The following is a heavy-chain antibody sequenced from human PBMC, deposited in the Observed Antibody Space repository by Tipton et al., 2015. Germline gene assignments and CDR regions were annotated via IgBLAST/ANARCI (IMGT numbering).Heavy chain of an antibody. CDR1: GFVFENYA. J-gene: IGHJ4*02. Sequence: SLRLSCAASGFVFENYAIHWVRQCPGEGLEWVSGFSSYNNKADYAESVKGRFTISRDSAKNSVFLQMNSLKPEDTALYFCTRSPRITQSDCFDHWGQGTLVTVSS. V-gene: IGHV3-9*01. CDR2: FSSYNNKA. CDR3: TRSPRITQSDCFDH.